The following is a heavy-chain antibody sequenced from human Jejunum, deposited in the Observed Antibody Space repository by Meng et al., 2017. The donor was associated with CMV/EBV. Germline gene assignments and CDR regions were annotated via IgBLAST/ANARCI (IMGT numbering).Heavy chain of an antibody. V-gene: IGHV5-51*01. CDR1: RYSFTTYW. CDR2: IYPDDSDT. CDR3: ARGGKSDYRVFDY. D-gene: IGHD3-16*01. Sequence: SRYSFTTYWVVWVRQMSGRGLEWMGIIYPDDSDTRYSPSFQGQVTISADTSLTTAYLQWSSLKVPDTAMYYCARGGKSDYRVFDYWGQGTLVTVSS. J-gene: IGHJ4*02.